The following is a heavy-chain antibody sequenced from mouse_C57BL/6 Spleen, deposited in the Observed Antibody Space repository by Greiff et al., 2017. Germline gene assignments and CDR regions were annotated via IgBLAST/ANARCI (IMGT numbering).Heavy chain of an antibody. D-gene: IGHD2-3*01. J-gene: IGHJ4*01. Sequence: EVKVEESGGGLVQPGGSMKLSCVASGFTFSNYWMNWVRPSPEKGLAWVAQIRLKSDNYATHYTETVKGKFTISRDDSKSSGYLQMNNLRAEDTGIYYCTLFYDGYSYYYAMDYWGQGTSVTVSS. CDR3: TLFYDGYSYYYAMDY. CDR1: GFTFSNYW. V-gene: IGHV6-3*01. CDR2: IRLKSDNYAT.